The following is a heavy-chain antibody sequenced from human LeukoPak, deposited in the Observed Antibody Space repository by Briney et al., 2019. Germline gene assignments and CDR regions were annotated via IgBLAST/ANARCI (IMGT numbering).Heavy chain of an antibody. CDR2: IYYSGST. D-gene: IGHD6-19*01. Sequence: SQTLSLTCTVSGGSISSGDYYWSWIRQPPGKGLEWIGYIYYSGSTYYNPSLKSRVTISVDTSKNQFSLKLSSVTAADTAVYYCARVKQWLADFDYWGQGTLVTVSS. J-gene: IGHJ4*02. V-gene: IGHV4-30-4*01. CDR1: GGSISSGDYY. CDR3: ARVKQWLADFDY.